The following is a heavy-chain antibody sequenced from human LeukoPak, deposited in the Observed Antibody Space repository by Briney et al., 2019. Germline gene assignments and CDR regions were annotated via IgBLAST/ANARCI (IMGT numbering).Heavy chain of an antibody. V-gene: IGHV1-69*05. D-gene: IGHD3-3*01. CDR2: IIPIFGTA. CDR3: ARAGDFWSGYYENWFDP. J-gene: IGHJ5*02. Sequence: ASVKVSCKASGGTFSSYAISWVRQTPGQGLEWMGGIIPIFGTANYAQKFQGRVTITTDESTSTAYKELSSLRSEDTAVYYCARAGDFWSGYYENWFDPWGQGTLVTVSS. CDR1: GGTFSSYA.